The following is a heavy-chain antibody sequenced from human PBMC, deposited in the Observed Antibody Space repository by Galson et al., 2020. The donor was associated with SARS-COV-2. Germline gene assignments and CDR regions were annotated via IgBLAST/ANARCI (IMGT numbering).Heavy chain of an antibody. V-gene: IGHV1-2*02. Sequence: ASVKVSCKASGYTFTGYYMHWLRQAPGQGLEWMGWIHPNNGAINYAQKFQGRVTMTRDTSINTAYMELSSLRSDDTAVYYCARVTSGWLEGWFDPWGQGTLVIVSS. CDR1: GYTFTGYY. J-gene: IGHJ5*02. D-gene: IGHD6-19*01. CDR2: IHPNNGAI. CDR3: ARVTSGWLEGWFDP.